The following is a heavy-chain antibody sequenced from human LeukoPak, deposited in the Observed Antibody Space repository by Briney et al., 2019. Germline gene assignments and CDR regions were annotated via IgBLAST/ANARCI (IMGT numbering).Heavy chain of an antibody. D-gene: IGHD3-10*01. CDR2: IWYGGSNK. V-gene: IGHV3-33*01. CDR1: GFTFSGYG. J-gene: IGHJ3*02. Sequence: GRSLRLSCAASGFTFSGYGMHWVRQAPGKGLEWVAVIWYGGSNKYYADSVEGRFTISRDNSKNTLYLQMNSLKAEDTAVYYCARPPMVRGVIITGDDVFDIWGQGTMVTVSS. CDR3: ARPPMVRGVIITGDDVFDI.